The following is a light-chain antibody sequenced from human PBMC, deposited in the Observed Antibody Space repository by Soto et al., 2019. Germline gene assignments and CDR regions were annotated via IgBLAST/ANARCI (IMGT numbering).Light chain of an antibody. J-gene: IGKJ5*01. Sequence: IQMTQSPSSLSASVGDRVTITCQASQDIKNYLNWYQQKPGKAPKLLIYAASSLQSGVPSRFSGSGSGTDFTLTISSLQPEDFATYYCLQDYNYPYTFGQGTRLEIK. CDR2: AAS. CDR3: LQDYNYPYT. V-gene: IGKV1-6*01. CDR1: QDIKNY.